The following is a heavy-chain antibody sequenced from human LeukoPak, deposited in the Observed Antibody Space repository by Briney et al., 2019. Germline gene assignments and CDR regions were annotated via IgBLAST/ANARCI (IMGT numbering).Heavy chain of an antibody. Sequence: PGGSLRLSCAASGFTFSSYAMSWVRQAPGKGLEWVSVIYSGGGTYYADSVKGRFTISRDNSKNTLYLQMNSLRAEDTAVYYCARDYSGYDFGGDYYYYYMDVWGKGTTVTVSS. CDR1: GFTFSSYA. J-gene: IGHJ6*03. D-gene: IGHD5-12*01. CDR3: ARDYSGYDFGGDYYYYYMDV. V-gene: IGHV3-66*02. CDR2: IYSGGGT.